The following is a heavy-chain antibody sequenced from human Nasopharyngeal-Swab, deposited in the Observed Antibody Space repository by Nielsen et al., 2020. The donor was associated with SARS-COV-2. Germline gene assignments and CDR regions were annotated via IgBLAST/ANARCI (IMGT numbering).Heavy chain of an antibody. CDR3: AKDGRADIVATGYYYYYYMDV. J-gene: IGHJ6*03. CDR2: ISSNGGST. CDR1: GFTFSSYA. Sequence: GGSLRLSCSASGFTFSSYAMHWVRQAPGKGLEYVSAISSNGGSTYYADSVKGRFTISRDNSKNTLYLQMNSLRAEDTAVYYCAKDGRADIVATGYYYYYYMDVWGKGTTVTVSS. D-gene: IGHD5-12*01. V-gene: IGHV3-64*04.